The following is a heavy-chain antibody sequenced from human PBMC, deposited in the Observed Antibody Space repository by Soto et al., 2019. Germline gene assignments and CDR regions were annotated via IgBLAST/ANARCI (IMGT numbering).Heavy chain of an antibody. CDR3: AVLANWAYFDY. Sequence: GGSLRLSCAASGFTFSSYWMSWVSQAPGKGLEWVANIKQDGSEKYYVDSVKGRFTISRDNAKNSLYLQMNSLRAEDTAVYYCAVLANWAYFDYWGQGTLVTVSS. CDR2: IKQDGSEK. V-gene: IGHV3-7*01. J-gene: IGHJ4*02. D-gene: IGHD7-27*01. CDR1: GFTFSSYW.